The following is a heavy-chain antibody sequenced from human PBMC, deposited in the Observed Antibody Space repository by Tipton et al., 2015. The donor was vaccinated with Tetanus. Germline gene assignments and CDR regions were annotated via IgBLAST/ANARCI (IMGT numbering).Heavy chain of an antibody. V-gene: IGHV4-34*01. CDR3: ARVLPVNRAG. CDR2: INHSGST. D-gene: IGHD4-17*01. J-gene: IGHJ4*02. CDR1: GASFSDYY. Sequence: TLSLTCAVYGASFSDYYWSWIRQAPGQGLERIGEINHSGSTTYSPSFKSRVTMSLDTSKNQFTVRLTSVTAADTAVYYCARVLPVNRAGWGQGTLVTISS.